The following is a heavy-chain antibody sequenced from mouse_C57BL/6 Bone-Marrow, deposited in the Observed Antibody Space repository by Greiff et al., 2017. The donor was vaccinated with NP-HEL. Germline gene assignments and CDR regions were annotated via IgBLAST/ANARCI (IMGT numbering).Heavy chain of an antibody. Sequence: EVQLQQSGAELVRPGASVKLSCTASGFNIKDDYMHWVKQRPEQGLEWIGWIDPENGDTEYASKFQGKATITADTSSNTAYLQLSSLTSEDTAVYYCTTNPYYGSSSFDYWGQGTTLTVSS. CDR2: IDPENGDT. CDR3: TTNPYYGSSSFDY. D-gene: IGHD1-1*01. J-gene: IGHJ2*01. CDR1: GFNIKDDY. V-gene: IGHV14-4*01.